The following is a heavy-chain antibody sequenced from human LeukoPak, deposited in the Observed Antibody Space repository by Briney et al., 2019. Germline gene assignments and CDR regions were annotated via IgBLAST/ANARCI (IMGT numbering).Heavy chain of an antibody. CDR2: ITDHNGDT. CDR3: ARDLFGYYYYMDV. J-gene: IGHJ6*03. D-gene: IGHD3-16*01. CDR1: GYNFITYG. V-gene: IGHV1-18*01. Sequence: ASVKVSCKASGYNFITYGITWVRQAPGQGLEWMGWITDHNGDTHYAQKFQGRVTMTRDTSISTAYMELSRLRSDDTAVYYCARDLFGYYYYMDVWGKGTTVTVSS.